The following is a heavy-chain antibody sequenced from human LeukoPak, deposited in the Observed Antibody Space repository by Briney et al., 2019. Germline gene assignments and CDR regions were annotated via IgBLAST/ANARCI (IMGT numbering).Heavy chain of an antibody. CDR1: GYTFTGYY. J-gene: IGHJ1*01. Sequence: ASVKVSCKASGYTFTGYYLHWVRQAPGQGLEWMGWIHPNSGGTKYAQKFQGRVTMTRDTSISTAYMELSSLRSDDSAVYFCARLASVPGWGQGTPFTVSS. CDR3: ARLASVPG. V-gene: IGHV1-2*02. CDR2: IHPNSGGT. D-gene: IGHD6-19*01.